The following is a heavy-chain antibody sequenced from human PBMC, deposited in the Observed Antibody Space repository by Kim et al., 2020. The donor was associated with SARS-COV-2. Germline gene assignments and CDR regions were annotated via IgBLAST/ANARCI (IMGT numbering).Heavy chain of an antibody. CDR3: ARDRGAGSHKGGYSDF. D-gene: IGHD3-10*01. J-gene: IGHJ4*02. CDR2: IWFDGSDK. V-gene: IGHV3-33*01. CDR1: EFTFGSYG. Sequence: GGSLRLSCVASEFTFGSYGMHWVRQAPGKGLEWVAMIWFDGSDKYYADSVKGRFTISRDNSRNTLYLQMNSLRAEDTADYYCARDRGAGSHKGGYSDFWGLGTLVTVSS.